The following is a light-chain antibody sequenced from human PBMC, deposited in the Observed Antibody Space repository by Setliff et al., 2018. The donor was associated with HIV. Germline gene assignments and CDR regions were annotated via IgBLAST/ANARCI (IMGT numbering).Light chain of an antibody. CDR3: MSYLSTNSYV. CDR1: SSDIGTYDR. Sequence: QPALTQPASVSGTPGQSITISCTGSSSDIGTYDRVSWYQQRPDGGPRLIIYDVIHRPSGVPHRFSGSKSGNTASLTISGLQTEDEADYYCMSYLSTNSYVFGTGTKVTVL. V-gene: IGLV2-14*03. J-gene: IGLJ1*01. CDR2: DVI.